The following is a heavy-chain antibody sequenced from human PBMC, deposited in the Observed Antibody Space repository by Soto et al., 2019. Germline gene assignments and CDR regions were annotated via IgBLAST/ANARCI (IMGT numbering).Heavy chain of an antibody. CDR3: AKDYCSSTSCYRVDP. Sequence: QVQLVESGGGVVQPGRSLRLSCAASGFTFSSYGMHWVRQAPGKGLERVAVISYDGSNKYYADSVKGRFTISRDNSKNTLYLQMNSLRAEDTAVYYCAKDYCSSTSCYRVDPWGQGTLVTVSS. J-gene: IGHJ5*02. V-gene: IGHV3-30*18. D-gene: IGHD2-2*01. CDR2: ISYDGSNK. CDR1: GFTFSSYG.